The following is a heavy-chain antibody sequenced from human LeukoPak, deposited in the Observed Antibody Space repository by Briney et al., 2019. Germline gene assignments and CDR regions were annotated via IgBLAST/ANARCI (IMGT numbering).Heavy chain of an antibody. CDR2: INSDGSST. CDR1: GSTFSSYW. CDR3: ARDHCSSTSCSRAFAFDI. J-gene: IGHJ3*02. D-gene: IGHD2-2*01. V-gene: IGHV3-74*01. Sequence: PGGSLRLSCAASGSTFSSYWMHWVRQAPGKGLVWVSRINSDGSSTSYADSVKGRFTISRDNAKNTLYLQMNSLRAEDTAVYYCARDHCSSTSCSRAFAFDIWGQGTMVTVSS.